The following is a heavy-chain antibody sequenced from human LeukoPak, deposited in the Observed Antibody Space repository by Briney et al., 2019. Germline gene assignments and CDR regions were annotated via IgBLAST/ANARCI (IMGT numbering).Heavy chain of an antibody. V-gene: IGHV2-5*02. CDR2: IYWDDDT. Sequence: SGPTLLKPTETLTLTFTLSGFALTTSRVGVGWMRQSPGKALQWLTLIYWDDDTRYRPSLRGRLAVTKDASKNQVLLTMTNVDPADTGTYYCAHRPGMGAHRFDVWGQGILVTVSS. D-gene: IGHD1-26*01. CDR3: AHRPGMGAHRFDV. CDR1: GFALTTSRVG. J-gene: IGHJ4*02.